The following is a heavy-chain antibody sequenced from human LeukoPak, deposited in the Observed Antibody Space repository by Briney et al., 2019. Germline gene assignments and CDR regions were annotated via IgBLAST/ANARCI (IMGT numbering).Heavy chain of an antibody. D-gene: IGHD5-18*01. CDR1: GFTFSYYS. V-gene: IGHV3-23*01. J-gene: IGHJ4*02. CDR3: AKDAASAMVSMYDY. CDR2: ISGSGGGT. Sequence: GGSLRLSCAASGFTFSYYSVNWVRQAPGKGLEWVSAISGSGGGTYYADSVKGRFTISRDNSKNTLYLQMNSLRAEDTAVYYCAKDAASAMVSMYDYWGQGTLVTVSS.